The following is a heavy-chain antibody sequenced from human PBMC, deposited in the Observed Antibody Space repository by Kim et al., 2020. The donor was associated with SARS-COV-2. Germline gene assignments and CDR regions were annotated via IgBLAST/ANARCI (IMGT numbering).Heavy chain of an antibody. CDR2: INTNTGNP. CDR1: GYTFTSYA. CDR3: ARGAHYDILTVYHYYYYGMDV. J-gene: IGHJ6*02. D-gene: IGHD3-9*01. Sequence: ASVKVSCKASGYTFTSYAMNWVRQAPGQGLEWMGWINTNTGNPTYAQGFTGRFVFSLDTSVSTAYLQISSLKAEDTAVYYCARGAHYDILTVYHYYYYGMDVWGQGATVTVSS. V-gene: IGHV7-4-1*02.